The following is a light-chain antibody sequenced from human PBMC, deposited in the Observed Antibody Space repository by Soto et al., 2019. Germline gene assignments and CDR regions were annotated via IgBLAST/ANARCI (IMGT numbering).Light chain of an antibody. CDR2: DVS. CDR1: SSDVGGYNF. Sequence: QSALTQPASVSGSPGQSITISCTGTSSDVGGYNFVSWYQQHPGKAPKLMIYDVSNRPSGVSNRFSGSKSGNTASLTISGLQAEDEADYSCNSYTSSSTRVFGTGTKLTVL. V-gene: IGLV2-14*01. J-gene: IGLJ1*01. CDR3: NSYTSSSTRV.